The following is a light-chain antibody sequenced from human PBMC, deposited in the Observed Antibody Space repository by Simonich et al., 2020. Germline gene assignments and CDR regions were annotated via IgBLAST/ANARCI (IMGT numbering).Light chain of an antibody. J-gene: IGLJ2*01. CDR1: SSHVGGYNY. CDR2: DVS. CDR3: SSYTSSSTLV. V-gene: IGLV2-14*03. Sequence: QSALTQPASVSGSPGQSITISCTGTSSHVGGYNYVSWYQHHPGKAPKPMIYDVSKRPSGVSTRFSGSRSGNTASLTISGLQAEDEADYYCSSYTSSSTLVFGGGTKLTVL.